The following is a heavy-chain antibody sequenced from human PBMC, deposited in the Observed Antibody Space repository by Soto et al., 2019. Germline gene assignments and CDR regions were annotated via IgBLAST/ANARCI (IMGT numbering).Heavy chain of an antibody. J-gene: IGHJ4*02. V-gene: IGHV4-34*01. CDR2: INHSGST. CDR3: ARDPYGDYGY. Sequence: PSETLSLTCAVYGGSFSGYYWSWIRQPPGKGLEWIGEINHSGSTNYNPSLKSRVTISVDTSKNQFSLKLSSVTAADTAVYYCARDPYGDYGYWGQGTLVTVSS. D-gene: IGHD4-17*01. CDR1: GGSFSGYY.